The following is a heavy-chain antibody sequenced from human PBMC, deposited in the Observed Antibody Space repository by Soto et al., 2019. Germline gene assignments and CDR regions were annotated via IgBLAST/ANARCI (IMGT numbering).Heavy chain of an antibody. J-gene: IGHJ6*02. V-gene: IGHV3-23*01. CDR3: DKVRASYLSDSYFYYGLEV. CDR1: GFTFSHYV. D-gene: IGHD2-2*02. CDR2: ISGSGSSV. Sequence: GGSLRLSCAASGFTFSHYVLSWVRQAPGGGLEWVSSISGSGSSVYLADSVRGRFAMSRDLSTNTVSLQMNSLTVEDTAIYYCDKVRASYLSDSYFYYGLEVWGQGTTVTVSS.